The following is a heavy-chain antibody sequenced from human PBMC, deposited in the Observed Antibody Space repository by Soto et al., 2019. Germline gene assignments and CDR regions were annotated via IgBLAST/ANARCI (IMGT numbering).Heavy chain of an antibody. CDR1: GFTFSSFA. Sequence: QELLVESGGGVVQPGRSLRLSCAASGFTFSSFAMHWVRQAPGKGLEWVSVISFNGLSQFYTDSIRGRFTISRDNSKNALYLQLDSLRPDDKAVYYCARGGRGLRGAFDVWGQGTEVSVS. V-gene: IGHV3-30*03. CDR3: ARGGRGLRGAFDV. J-gene: IGHJ3*01. D-gene: IGHD5-12*01. CDR2: ISFNGLSQ.